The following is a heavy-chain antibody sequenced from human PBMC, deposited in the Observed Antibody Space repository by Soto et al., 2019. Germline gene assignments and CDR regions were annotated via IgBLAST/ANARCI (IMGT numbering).Heavy chain of an antibody. CDR2: ISSSLGHT. D-gene: IGHD1-1*01. Sequence: GGSLRLSCVASGFDFSDFHISWVRQAPGKGLEWISYISSSLGHTDYAESVKGRFTISRDNAKSSVFLEMSDLRSDDTAVYYCAANWNFGLNFWGQGTLVTVS. CDR1: GFDFSDFH. CDR3: AANWNFGLNF. V-gene: IGHV3-11*03. J-gene: IGHJ4*02.